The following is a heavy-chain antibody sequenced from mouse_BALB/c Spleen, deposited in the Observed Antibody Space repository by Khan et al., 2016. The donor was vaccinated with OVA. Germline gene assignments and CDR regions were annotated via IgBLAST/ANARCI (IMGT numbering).Heavy chain of an antibody. CDR1: GFTFSTYA. D-gene: IGHD2-1*01. CDR2: ISSDGDYT. Sequence: DVKLVESGGGLVKPGGSLKLSCAASGFTFSTYAMSWVRQTPEKGLEWVATISSDGDYTYYPDNVTGRFTISRDNAKNTLYLQMSSLRSEDTAMYYCARSPYGNFAYWGQGTLVTVSA. CDR3: ARSPYGNFAY. V-gene: IGHV5-9-3*01. J-gene: IGHJ3*01.